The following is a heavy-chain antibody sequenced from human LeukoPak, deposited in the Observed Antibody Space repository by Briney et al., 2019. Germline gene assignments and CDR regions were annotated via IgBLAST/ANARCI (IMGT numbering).Heavy chain of an antibody. CDR2: ISGSGSGGST. CDR3: ATERYYYGSASGWFDP. J-gene: IGHJ5*02. D-gene: IGHD3-10*01. Sequence: GGSLRLSCAASGFTFSSSAMSWVRQAPGKGLEWVSSISGSGSGGSTYYADSVKGRFTISRDNSKNTLYLQMNSLRAEDTAVYYCATERYYYGSASGWFDPWGQGTLVTVSS. V-gene: IGHV3-23*01. CDR1: GFTFSSSA.